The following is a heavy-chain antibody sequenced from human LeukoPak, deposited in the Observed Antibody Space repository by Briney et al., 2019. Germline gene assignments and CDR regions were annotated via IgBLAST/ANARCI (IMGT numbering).Heavy chain of an antibody. V-gene: IGHV1-69*05. J-gene: IGHJ4*02. Sequence: GASVKVSCKASGGTFSSYAISWVRQAPGQGLEWMGGIIPIFGTANYAQKFQGRVTITTDESTSTAYMELSSLRSEDTAVYYCARMITMVRGVIMSYWGQGTLVTVSS. CDR2: IIPIFGTA. D-gene: IGHD3-10*01. CDR1: GGTFSSYA. CDR3: ARMITMVRGVIMSY.